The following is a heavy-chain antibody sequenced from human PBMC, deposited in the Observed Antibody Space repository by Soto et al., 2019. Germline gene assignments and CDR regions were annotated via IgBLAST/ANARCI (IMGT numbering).Heavy chain of an antibody. CDR3: AREHEDSYGAHFDY. CDR1: GFTFSSYW. D-gene: IGHD5-18*01. J-gene: IGHJ4*02. CDR2: INSDGSST. V-gene: IGHV3-74*01. Sequence: GGSLRLSCAASGFTFSSYWMHWVRQAPGKGLVWVSRINSDGSSTSYADSVKGRFTISRDNAKNTLYLQMNSLRAEDTAVYYCAREHEDSYGAHFDYWGQGTLVTVSS.